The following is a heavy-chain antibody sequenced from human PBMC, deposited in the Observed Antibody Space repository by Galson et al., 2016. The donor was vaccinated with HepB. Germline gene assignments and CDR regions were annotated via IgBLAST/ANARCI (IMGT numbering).Heavy chain of an antibody. CDR2: ISYDGKNE. D-gene: IGHD3-22*01. V-gene: IGHV3-30*03. CDR3: AREDYYDSSGYFAY. J-gene: IGHJ4*02. Sequence: SLRLSCAASRFTFSGYGMHWVRQAPGKGLEWVALISYDGKNEYYADSVKGRFSISRDNSKNTPYLQMNSLRAEDTAVYYCAREDYYDSSGYFAYWGQGTLVTVSS. CDR1: RFTFSGYG.